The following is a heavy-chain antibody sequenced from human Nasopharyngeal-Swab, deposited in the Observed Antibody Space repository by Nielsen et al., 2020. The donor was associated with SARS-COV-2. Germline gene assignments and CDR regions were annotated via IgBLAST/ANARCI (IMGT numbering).Heavy chain of an antibody. D-gene: IGHD3-3*01. V-gene: IGHV2-26*01. CDR2: IFSNDEK. CDR3: ARITQDIWSGYYMLGLQHFDY. J-gene: IGHJ4*02. Sequence: RQAPGKALEWLGHIFSNDEKSYSTSLKSRLTNSKDTSKSQVVLTMTNMDPVDTATYYCARITQDIWSGYYMLGLQHFDYWGQGTLVTVSS.